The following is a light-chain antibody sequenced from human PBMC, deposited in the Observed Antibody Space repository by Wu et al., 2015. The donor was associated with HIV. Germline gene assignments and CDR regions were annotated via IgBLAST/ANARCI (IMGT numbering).Light chain of an antibody. Sequence: DIQMTQSPSFLSASIGDTVTISCRPSQTINNYLNWYQQKPGKAPKLLIYATSNLQNGVSSRFTGSGSGTDFTLSIASLQPEDSATYFCQQTFVSPITFGQGTRLEIK. CDR2: ATS. CDR1: QTINNY. CDR3: QQTFVSPIT. J-gene: IGKJ5*01. V-gene: IGKV1-39*01.